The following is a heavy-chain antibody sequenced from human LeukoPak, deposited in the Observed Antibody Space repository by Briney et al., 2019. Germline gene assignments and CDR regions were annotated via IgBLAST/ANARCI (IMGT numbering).Heavy chain of an antibody. V-gene: IGHV3-74*01. D-gene: IGHD3-10*01. J-gene: IGHJ5*02. Sequence: SLRLSCVASGFTXXSXWMHWIRQAPGQGLVWVSRINSDGISTSYADSVRGRFTISRDNAKNTLDLQMNSLRAEDTAVYYCARDLDGSGNYHWFDPWGQGTLVTVSS. CDR1: GFTXXSXW. CDR3: ARDLDGSGNYHWFDP. CDR2: INSDGIST.